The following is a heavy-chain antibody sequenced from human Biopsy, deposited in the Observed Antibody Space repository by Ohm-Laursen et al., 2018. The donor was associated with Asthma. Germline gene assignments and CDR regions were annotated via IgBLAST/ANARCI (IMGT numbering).Heavy chain of an antibody. CDR3: ARTFYDFLTGQVKDVFGV. CDR1: GYNFISFA. D-gene: IGHD3-9*01. Sequence: ASVKVSCKASGYNFISFAIHWVRQAPGQRLVWMCWVNTGNGDTKYSQKFQGRVTITRDTSASTAYMELRSLRSEDTATYYCARTFYDFLTGQVKDVFGVWGQGTMVTVSS. CDR2: VNTGNGDT. J-gene: IGHJ3*01. V-gene: IGHV1-3*04.